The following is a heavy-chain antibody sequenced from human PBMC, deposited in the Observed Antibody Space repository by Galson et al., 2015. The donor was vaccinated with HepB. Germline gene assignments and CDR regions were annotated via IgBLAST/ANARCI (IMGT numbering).Heavy chain of an antibody. CDR3: ARDSRLELQLNNYYSYGMDV. V-gene: IGHV1-18*01. CDR1: GYDFNKYG. Sequence: SCKASGYDFNKYGLSWARQAPGQGLEWMGWVSGYDGSANYAPKFQGRVTMTTQTSTGTAFMEMRSLRSDDTAVYYCARDSRLELQLNNYYSYGMDVWGQGTAVVVS. J-gene: IGHJ6*02. D-gene: IGHD1-7*01. CDR2: VSGYDGSA.